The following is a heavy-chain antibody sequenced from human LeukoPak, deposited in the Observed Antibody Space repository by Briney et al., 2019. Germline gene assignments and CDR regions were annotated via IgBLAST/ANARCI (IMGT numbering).Heavy chain of an antibody. D-gene: IGHD3-22*01. Sequence: SETLSLTCTVSGCSISSGYYWGWIRQPPGKGLEWIGSIYHSGSTYYNPSLKSRVTISVDTSKNQFSLKLSSVTAADTAVYYCARYYYDSSGYYSGFDYWGQGTLVTVSS. CDR2: IYHSGST. V-gene: IGHV4-38-2*02. J-gene: IGHJ4*02. CDR1: GCSISSGYY. CDR3: ARYYYDSSGYYSGFDY.